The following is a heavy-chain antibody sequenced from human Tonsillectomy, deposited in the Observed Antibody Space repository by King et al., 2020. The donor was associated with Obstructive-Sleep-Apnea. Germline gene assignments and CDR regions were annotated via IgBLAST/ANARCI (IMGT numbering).Heavy chain of an antibody. D-gene: IGHD2-2*01. CDR3: AKGGCSSTTCSFDY. J-gene: IGHJ4*02. Sequence: VQLVESGGGLVQPGRSLRLSCAVSGLAFDDFAMHWVRQTPGEGLEWVSGISWNSGSIGYADLVKGRFTISRDNAKNSLYLQMNSLRAEDTALYYCAKGGCSSTTCSFDYWGQGTLVTVSS. CDR2: ISWNSGSI. CDR1: GLAFDDFA. V-gene: IGHV3-9*01.